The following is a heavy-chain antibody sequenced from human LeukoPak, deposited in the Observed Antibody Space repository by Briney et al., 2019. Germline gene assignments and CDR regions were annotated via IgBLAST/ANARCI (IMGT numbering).Heavy chain of an antibody. CDR2: ISYDGGNK. CDR1: GFTFSSYG. D-gene: IGHD6-19*01. CDR3: AGIAVAGTGPFDY. Sequence: PGRSLRLSCAASGFTFSSYGMHWVRQAPGRGLEWLALISYDGGNKYYTDSVKGRFTISRDNSKSTLYLQMNSLRAEDTAVYYCAGIAVAGTGPFDYWGQGTLVTVSS. J-gene: IGHJ4*02. V-gene: IGHV3-33*08.